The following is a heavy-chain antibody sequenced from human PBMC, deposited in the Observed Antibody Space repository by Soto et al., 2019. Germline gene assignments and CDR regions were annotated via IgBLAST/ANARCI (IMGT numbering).Heavy chain of an antibody. J-gene: IGHJ5*02. V-gene: IGHV4-38-2*01. CDR1: GYSISIGYF. CDR2: IYYSGST. CDR3: VRVLSEDWFDP. Sequence: SETLSLTCVVSGYSISIGYFWGWIRQPPGKALEFIGNIYYSGSTYYNPSLKSRASLSVDTSNNQFSLKLSSVTVADTAVYYCVRVLSEDWFDPGGQGTLVTVSS.